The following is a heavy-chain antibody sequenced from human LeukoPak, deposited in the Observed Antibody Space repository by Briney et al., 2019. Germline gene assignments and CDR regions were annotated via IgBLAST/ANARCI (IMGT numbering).Heavy chain of an antibody. CDR3: ARDVSGDYVLPY. Sequence: SETLSLTCTASGGSISSSSYYWGWIRQPPGKGLEWIGSIYYSGSTYYNPSLKSRVTISVDTSKNQFSLKLSSVTAADTAVYYCARDVSGDYVLPYWGQGTLVTVSS. D-gene: IGHD3-16*01. V-gene: IGHV4-39*07. CDR2: IYYSGST. CDR1: GGSISSSSYY. J-gene: IGHJ4*02.